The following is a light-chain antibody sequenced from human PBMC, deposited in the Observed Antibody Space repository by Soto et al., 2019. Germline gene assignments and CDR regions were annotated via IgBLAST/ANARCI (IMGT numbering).Light chain of an antibody. CDR3: SSYAGSNIYYV. V-gene: IGLV2-8*01. J-gene: IGLJ1*01. CDR2: EVS. CDR1: SSDFFGYNY. Sequence: QSVLTQPPSASGSPGQSVTISCTGTSSDFFGYNYVSWYQHHPGKAPKLMIYEVSKRPSGVPDRFSGSKSGNTASLTVSGLQAEDEADYYCSSYAGSNIYYVF.